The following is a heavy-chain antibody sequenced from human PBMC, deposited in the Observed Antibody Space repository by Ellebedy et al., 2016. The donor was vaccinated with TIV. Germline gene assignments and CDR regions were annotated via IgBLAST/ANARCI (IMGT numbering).Heavy chain of an antibody. D-gene: IGHD3-10*01. V-gene: IGHV3-48*01. Sequence: GGSLRLSXAASGFTFSSYWMSWVRQAPGKGLEWVSYIPGSSSPIYYADSVKGRFTVSRDNAKNSLFLQMHSLKTEDTAVYYCARGDYYGSGPDVWGQGTTVTVSS. CDR2: IPGSSSPI. CDR3: ARGDYYGSGPDV. J-gene: IGHJ6*02. CDR1: GFTFSSYW.